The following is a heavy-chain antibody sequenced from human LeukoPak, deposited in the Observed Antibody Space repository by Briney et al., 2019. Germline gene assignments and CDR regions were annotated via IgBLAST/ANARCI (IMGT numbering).Heavy chain of an antibody. D-gene: IGHD3-10*01. CDR1: GGSISSGGYY. CDR3: ARVRPRPPGVGAFDI. CDR2: IYYSGST. V-gene: IGHV4-31*03. Sequence: SETLSLTCTVSGGSISSGGYYRSWIRQHPGKGLEWIGCIYYSGSTYYNPSLKSRVTISVDTSKNQFSLKLSSVTAADTAVYYCARVRPRPPGVGAFDIWGQGTMVTVSS. J-gene: IGHJ3*02.